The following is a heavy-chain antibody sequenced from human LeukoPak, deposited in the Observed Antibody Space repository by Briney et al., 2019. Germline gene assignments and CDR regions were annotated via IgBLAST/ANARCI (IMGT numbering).Heavy chain of an antibody. Sequence: ASVKVSCKASGCTFSSYAISWVRQAPGQGLEWMGGIIPIFGTTNYAQKFQGRVTITADESTSTAYLELSSLRSEDTAVYYCARFREFKGFAPGGQGSLVTVPS. J-gene: IGHJ5*02. CDR3: ARFREFKGFAP. CDR2: IIPIFGTT. V-gene: IGHV1-69*13. CDR1: GCTFSSYA. D-gene: IGHD3-10*01.